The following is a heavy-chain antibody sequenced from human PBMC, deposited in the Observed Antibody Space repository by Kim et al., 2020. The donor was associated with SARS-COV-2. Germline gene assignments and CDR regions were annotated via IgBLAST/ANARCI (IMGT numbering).Heavy chain of an antibody. D-gene: IGHD4-17*01. J-gene: IGHJ4*02. CDR1: GGTFSSYA. CDR2: IIPIFGTA. CDR3: ARSPGPPDYGDYEFDY. Sequence: SVKVSCKASGGTFSSYAISWVRQAPGQGLEWMGGIIPIFGTANYAQKFQGRVTITADESTSTAYMELSSLRSEDTAVYYCARSPGPPDYGDYEFDYWGQGTLVTVSS. V-gene: IGHV1-69*13.